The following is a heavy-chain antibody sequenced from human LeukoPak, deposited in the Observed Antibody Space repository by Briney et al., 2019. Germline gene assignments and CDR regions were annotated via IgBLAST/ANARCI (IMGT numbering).Heavy chain of an antibody. Sequence: PSETLSLTCIVSGGSIISDNYNWGWIRQPPGKGLEWIGSIYYSGSTYYNPSLKSRVTISVDTSKNQFSLKLSSVTAADTAVYYCAREFDIAVAGTAPHGWFDPWGQGTLVTVSS. CDR3: AREFDIAVAGTAPHGWFDP. V-gene: IGHV4-39*07. J-gene: IGHJ5*02. CDR1: GGSIISDNYN. CDR2: IYYSGST. D-gene: IGHD6-19*01.